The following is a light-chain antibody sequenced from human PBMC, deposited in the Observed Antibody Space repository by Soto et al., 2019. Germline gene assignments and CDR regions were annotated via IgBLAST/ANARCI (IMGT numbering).Light chain of an antibody. CDR2: GAS. Sequence: EIVMTQSPATLSVSPEERATLSCRASQSVASNSAWYQQKPGQAPRILIYGASTRATGIPARLSGSGSGTEFTLTISSLQSEDFATYYCQHYNNWPPWTFGQGTKVEIK. CDR1: QSVASN. J-gene: IGKJ1*01. V-gene: IGKV3-15*01. CDR3: QHYNNWPPWT.